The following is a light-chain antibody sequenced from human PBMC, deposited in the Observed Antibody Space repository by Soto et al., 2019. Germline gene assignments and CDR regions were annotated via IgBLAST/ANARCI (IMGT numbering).Light chain of an antibody. CDR2: EGS. CDR1: SSDVGRYNI. Sequence: SALTQPASVSGSPGQSITISCTVTSSDVGRYNIVSWYQQHPGKAPKLMIYEGSKRPSVVSNRFSGSKSGNTASLTTSGLQAEDEADYYCCSYAGSSTYVFGTGTKVTVL. CDR3: CSYAGSSTYV. V-gene: IGLV2-23*01. J-gene: IGLJ1*01.